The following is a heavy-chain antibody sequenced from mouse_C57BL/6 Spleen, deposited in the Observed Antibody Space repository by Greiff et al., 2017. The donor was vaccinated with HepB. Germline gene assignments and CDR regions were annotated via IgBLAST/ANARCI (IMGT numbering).Heavy chain of an antibody. D-gene: IGHD1-1*01. J-gene: IGHJ2*01. CDR1: GYTFTSYW. CDR3: ARGDYRTTVVAKDY. V-gene: IGHV1-59*01. CDR2: IDPSDSYT. Sequence: QVQLQQPGAELVRPGTSVKLSCKASGYTFTSYWMHWVKQRPGQGLEWIGVIDPSDSYTNYNQKFKGKATLTVDTSSSTAYMQLSSLTSEDSAVYYCARGDYRTTVVAKDYWGQGTTLTVSS.